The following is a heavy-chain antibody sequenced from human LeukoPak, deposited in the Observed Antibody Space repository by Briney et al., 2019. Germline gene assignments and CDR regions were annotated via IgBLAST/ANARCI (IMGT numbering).Heavy chain of an antibody. J-gene: IGHJ4*02. Sequence: RSAYHSKGKGLELVSTIGGSGDKTFYADSVKGRFTISRDNSKNMVHLQMNSLTGEDTALYYCVRRGDASSGWGDHDFWGQGALVTVSS. V-gene: IGHV3-23*01. CDR3: VRRGDASSGWGDHDF. CDR2: IGGSGDKT. D-gene: IGHD6-19*01.